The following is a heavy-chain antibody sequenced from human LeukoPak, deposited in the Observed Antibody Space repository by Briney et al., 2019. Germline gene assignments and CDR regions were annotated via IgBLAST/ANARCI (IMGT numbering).Heavy chain of an antibody. J-gene: IGHJ6*03. CDR2: INPNSGGT. Sequence: GASVKVSCKASGYTFTGYYMHWVRQAPGQGLEWMGWINPNSGGTNYAQKFQGRVTMTRDTSISTAYMELSRLRSDDTAVYYCARGDIVATIDSPFYYYYYYMDVWGKGTTVTISS. CDR1: GYTFTGYY. D-gene: IGHD5-12*01. CDR3: ARGDIVATIDSPFYYYYYYMDV. V-gene: IGHV1-2*02.